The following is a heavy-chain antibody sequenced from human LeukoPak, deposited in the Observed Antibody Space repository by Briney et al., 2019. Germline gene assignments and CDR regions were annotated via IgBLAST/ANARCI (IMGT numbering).Heavy chain of an antibody. J-gene: IGHJ4*02. D-gene: IGHD6-6*01. V-gene: IGHV1-69*05. CDR3: ARDLIPTKYIAARDYFDY. CDR2: IIPIFGTA. CDR1: GGTFSSYA. Sequence: SVKVSCKASGGTFSSYAISWVRQAPGQGLEWMGGIIPIFGTANYAQKFQGRVTMTRDTSISTAYMELSRLRSDDTAVYYCARDLIPTKYIAARDYFDYWGQGTLVTVSS.